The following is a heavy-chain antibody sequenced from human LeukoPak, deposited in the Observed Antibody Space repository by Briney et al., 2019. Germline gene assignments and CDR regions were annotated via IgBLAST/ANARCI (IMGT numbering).Heavy chain of an antibody. D-gene: IGHD3-10*01. CDR3: ARDAGRAYNYYGSGSYYYFDY. J-gene: IGHJ4*02. CDR2: TYYRSKWYN. Sequence: SQTLSLTCAISGYSVSSNSAAWNWIRQSPSRGLEWLGRTYYRSKWYNDYAVSVKSRITINPDTSKNQFSLQLNSVTPEDTAVYYCARDAGRAYNYYGSGSYYYFDYWGQGTLVTVSS. V-gene: IGHV6-1*01. CDR1: GYSVSSNSAA.